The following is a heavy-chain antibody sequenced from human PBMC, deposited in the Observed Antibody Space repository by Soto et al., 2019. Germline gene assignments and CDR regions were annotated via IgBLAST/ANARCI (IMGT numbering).Heavy chain of an antibody. Sequence: SVKVSCKASGVTFSSYAISWVRQAPGQGLEWMGGIIPIFGTANYAQKFQGRVTITADESTSTAYMELSSLRSEDTAVYYCARSSRGIAAAGLYYYYGMDVWGQGTTVTVSS. V-gene: IGHV1-69*13. CDR2: IIPIFGTA. D-gene: IGHD6-13*01. J-gene: IGHJ6*02. CDR1: GVTFSSYA. CDR3: ARSSRGIAAAGLYYYYGMDV.